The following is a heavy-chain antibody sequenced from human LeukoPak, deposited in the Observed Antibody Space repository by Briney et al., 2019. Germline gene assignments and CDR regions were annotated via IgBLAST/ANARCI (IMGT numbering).Heavy chain of an antibody. V-gene: IGHV5-51*01. CDR1: GYSFTSYW. CDR2: IYPGDSDT. D-gene: IGHD1-7*01. Sequence: GESLKISCKGSGYSFTSYWIGWVRQMPGKGLEWMGIIYPGDSDTRYSPSFQGQVTISADKSISTAYLQWSSLKASDTAIYYCARLRGTSKTYFYDALDVWGQGTTVTVSS. J-gene: IGHJ6*02. CDR3: ARLRGTSKTYFYDALDV.